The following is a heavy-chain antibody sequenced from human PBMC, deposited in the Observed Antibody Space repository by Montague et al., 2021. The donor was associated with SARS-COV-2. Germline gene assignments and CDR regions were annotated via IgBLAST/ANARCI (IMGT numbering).Heavy chain of an antibody. CDR2: INAGNANT. J-gene: IGHJ6*02. CDR3: ANAMGYFDYYSLDV. V-gene: IGHV1-3*01. Sequence: SVKVSCKASGYTFTMYTIHWVRQAPGQRLEWMGWINAGNANTNYSQKFQGRVTITRDTSANTIYMELSSLRSEDTAVYYCANAMGYFDYYSLDVWGQGTTVTVSS. CDR1: GYTFTMYT. D-gene: IGHD2-2*01.